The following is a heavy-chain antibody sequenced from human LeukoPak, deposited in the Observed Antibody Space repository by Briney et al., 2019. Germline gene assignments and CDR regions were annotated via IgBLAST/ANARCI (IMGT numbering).Heavy chain of an antibody. J-gene: IGHJ3*01. V-gene: IGHV3-48*03. CDR3: VRDRDYAFDF. Sequence: PGGSLRLSCAASGFTTRFYEMNWVRQAPGKGLEWISYSNTDGTISYADSVKGRFTISRDNAENSLYLQMNSLRDEDTAVYFCVRDRDYAFDFWGQGTMVTVSS. CDR1: GFTTRFYE. CDR2: SNTDGTI.